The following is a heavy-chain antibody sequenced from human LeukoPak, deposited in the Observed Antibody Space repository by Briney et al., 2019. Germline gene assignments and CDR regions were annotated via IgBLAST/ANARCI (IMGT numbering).Heavy chain of an antibody. CDR2: ISSSSSYI. CDR1: GFTFSSYS. Sequence: GGSLRLSCAASGFTFSSYSMNWVRQAPGKGLEWVSSISSSSSYIYYADSVKGRFTISRDNAKNSLHLQMDSLRAEDTAVYYCARETTTIFGVVPYYFDYWGQGTLVTVSS. CDR3: ARETTTIFGVVPYYFDY. J-gene: IGHJ4*02. D-gene: IGHD3-3*01. V-gene: IGHV3-21*01.